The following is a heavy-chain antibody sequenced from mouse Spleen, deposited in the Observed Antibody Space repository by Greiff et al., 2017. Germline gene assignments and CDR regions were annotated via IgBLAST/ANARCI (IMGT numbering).Heavy chain of an antibody. CDR1: GFTFTDYY. Sequence: EVQGVESGGGLVQPGGSLRLSCATSGFTFTDYYMSWVRQPPGKALEWLGFIRNKANGYTTEYSASVKGRFTISRDNSQSILYLQMNTLRAEDSATYYCAREATVVDAMDYWGQGTSVTVSS. CDR2: IRNKANGYTT. CDR3: AREATVVDAMDY. V-gene: IGHV7-3*02. D-gene: IGHD1-1*01. J-gene: IGHJ4*01.